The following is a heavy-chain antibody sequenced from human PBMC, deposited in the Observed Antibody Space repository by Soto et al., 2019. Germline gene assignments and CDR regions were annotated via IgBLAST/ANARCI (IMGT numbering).Heavy chain of an antibody. CDR2: INPNNGAT. CDR3: ARSPPLVTGGRIEY. Sequence: ASVKVSCKSSGYTFTGYYIHWVRQAPGQGLEWMGWINPNNGATRYAQKFQDRVSMTRDTSISTAYMELSTLIYDDTAVYYCARSPPLVTGGRIEYWGQGTLVTVSS. V-gene: IGHV1-2*02. D-gene: IGHD1-26*01. J-gene: IGHJ4*02. CDR1: GYTFTGYY.